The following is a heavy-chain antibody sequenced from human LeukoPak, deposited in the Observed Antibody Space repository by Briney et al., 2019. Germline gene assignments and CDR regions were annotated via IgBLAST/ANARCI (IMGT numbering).Heavy chain of an antibody. V-gene: IGHV3-23*01. D-gene: IGHD6-19*01. Sequence: QPGGSLRLSCAASGFTFSSYAMSWVRQAPGKGLEWVSAISGSGGSTYYADSVKGRFTISRDNTKNTLYLQMNSLRAEDTAVYYCAKGYRYSSGWYEFYYFDYWGQGTLVTVSS. CDR2: ISGSGGST. J-gene: IGHJ4*02. CDR1: GFTFSSYA. CDR3: AKGYRYSSGWYEFYYFDY.